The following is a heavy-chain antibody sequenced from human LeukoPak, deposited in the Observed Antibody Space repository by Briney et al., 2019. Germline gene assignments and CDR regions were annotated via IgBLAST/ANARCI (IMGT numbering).Heavy chain of an antibody. CDR2: IWYDGSNK. J-gene: IGHJ3*02. D-gene: IGHD3-3*01. CDR1: GFTFSSYG. Sequence: PGGSLRLSCAASGFTFSSYGMHWVRQAPGKGLEWVAVIWYDGSNKYYADSVKGRFTISRDNSKNTLYLQMNSLRAEDTAVYYCARGRYDFWSGYPDAFDIWGQGTMVTVSS. V-gene: IGHV3-33*01. CDR3: ARGRYDFWSGYPDAFDI.